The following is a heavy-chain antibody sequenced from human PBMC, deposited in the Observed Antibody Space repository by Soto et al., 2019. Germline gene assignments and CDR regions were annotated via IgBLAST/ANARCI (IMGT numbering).Heavy chain of an antibody. J-gene: IGHJ4*02. CDR2: ISGSGGST. CDR3: ARDVVGEIGNGYFDY. Sequence: GGSLTLSCEASGFTLSSYAMSWVRQATGKGLEWVSAISGSGGSTYYADSVKGRFTISRDNSKNTLYLQMNSLRSEDTAVYYCARDVVGEIGNGYFDYWGQGTLVTVSS. V-gene: IGHV3-23*01. D-gene: IGHD2-21*01. CDR1: GFTLSSYA.